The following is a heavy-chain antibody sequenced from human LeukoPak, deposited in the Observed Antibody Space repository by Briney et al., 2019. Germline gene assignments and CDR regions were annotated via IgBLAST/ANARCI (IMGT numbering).Heavy chain of an antibody. Sequence: ASVKVSCKASGYTFTGYYMHWVRQAPGQGLEWMGWINPNSGGTNYAQKFQGRVTMTRDTSISTAYMELSRLRSEDTAVYYCATYPLRFGYSGYDYGKHFDYWGQGTLVTVSS. V-gene: IGHV1-2*02. CDR1: GYTFTGYY. CDR2: INPNSGGT. D-gene: IGHD5-12*01. J-gene: IGHJ4*02. CDR3: ATYPLRFGYSGYDYGKHFDY.